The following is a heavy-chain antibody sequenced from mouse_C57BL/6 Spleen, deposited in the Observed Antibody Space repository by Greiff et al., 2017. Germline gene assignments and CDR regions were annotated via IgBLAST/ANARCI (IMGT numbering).Heavy chain of an antibody. J-gene: IGHJ4*01. Sequence: VQLQQPGAELVKPGASVKLSCKASGYTFTSYWMHWVKQRPGQGLEWIGMIHPNSGSTNYNEKFKSKATLTVDKSSSTAYMQLSSLTSEDSAVYYCARPLYYGNYERGMDNWGQGTSDTVSS. D-gene: IGHD2-1*01. CDR2: IHPNSGST. CDR3: ARPLYYGNYERGMDN. V-gene: IGHV1-64*01. CDR1: GYTFTSYW.